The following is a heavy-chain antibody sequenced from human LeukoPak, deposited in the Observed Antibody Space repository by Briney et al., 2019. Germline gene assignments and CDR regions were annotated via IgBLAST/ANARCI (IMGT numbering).Heavy chain of an antibody. V-gene: IGHV4-34*01. CDR2: INHSGST. CDR3: ARGPNFDY. Sequence: SETLSLTCAVYGVSFSGYFWSWLRQPPGKGLEWIGEINHSGSTDYNPSLKSRVTMSIDTSNKQFSLKLSSVTAADTAVYYCARGPNFDYWGQGTLVTVSS. CDR1: GVSFSGYF. J-gene: IGHJ4*02.